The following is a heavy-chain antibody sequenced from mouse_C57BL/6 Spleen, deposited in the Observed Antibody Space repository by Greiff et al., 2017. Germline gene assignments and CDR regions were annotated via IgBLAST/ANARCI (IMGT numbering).Heavy chain of an antibody. V-gene: IGHV3-1*01. CDR2: ISYSGST. D-gene: IGHD2-13*01. Sequence: ESGPGMVKPSQSLSLTCTVTGYSITSGYDWHWIRHFPGNKLEWMGYISYSGSTNYNPSRKSRISITHDTSKNHFFLKLNSVTTEDTATYYCARDLTGYWYFDVWGTGTTVTVSS. J-gene: IGHJ1*03. CDR1: GYSITSGYD. CDR3: ARDLTGYWYFDV.